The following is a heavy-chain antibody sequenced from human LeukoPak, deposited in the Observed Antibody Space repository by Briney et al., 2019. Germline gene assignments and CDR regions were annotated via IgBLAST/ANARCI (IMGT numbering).Heavy chain of an antibody. Sequence: GGSLRLPCAATGFTFSSYWMSWVRQAPGKWLEWVANIKQDGSEKYYVDSVKGRFTISRDNAKNSLYLQMNSLRAEDTAVYYCARGRRYGAAWGQGTLVTVSS. CDR3: ARGRRYGAA. V-gene: IGHV3-7*01. CDR2: IKQDGSEK. J-gene: IGHJ5*02. CDR1: GFTFSSYW. D-gene: IGHD4-17*01.